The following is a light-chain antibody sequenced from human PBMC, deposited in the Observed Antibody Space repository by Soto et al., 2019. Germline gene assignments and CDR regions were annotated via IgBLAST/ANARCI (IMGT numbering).Light chain of an antibody. V-gene: IGKV3-15*01. J-gene: IGKJ5*01. CDR3: QQAASFPIT. Sequence: EIVMTQSPATLSVSPGERATLSCRASQSVSSNLAWYQQKPGQAPRLLIYGASTRATGIPARFSGSGSGTEFTLTISSLQSEDFATYYCQQAASFPITFGQGTRLEI. CDR1: QSVSSN. CDR2: GAS.